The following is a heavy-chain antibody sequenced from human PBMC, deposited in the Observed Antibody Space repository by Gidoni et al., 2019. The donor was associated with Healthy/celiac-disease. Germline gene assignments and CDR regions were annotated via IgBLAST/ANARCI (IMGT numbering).Heavy chain of an antibody. J-gene: IGHJ6*02. D-gene: IGHD6-19*01. CDR1: GGTFGIFA. V-gene: IGHV1-69*01. Sequence: QLVQSGAEVKKPGSSVKVSCKASGGTFGIFAISWVRQAPGQGLEWMGGIIPIFGTANYAQKFQGRVTITADESTSTAYMELSSLRSEDTAVYYCARGGIAVANYYYGMDVWGQGTTVTVSS. CDR2: IIPIFGTA. CDR3: ARGGIAVANYYYGMDV.